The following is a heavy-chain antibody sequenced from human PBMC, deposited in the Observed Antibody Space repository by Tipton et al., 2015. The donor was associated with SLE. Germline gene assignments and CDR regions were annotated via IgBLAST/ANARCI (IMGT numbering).Heavy chain of an antibody. CDR3: ARDFWTYHIYYFYGMDV. CDR2: LSYDGTSE. J-gene: IGHJ6*02. Sequence: SLRLSCEASGFTFSSYGMHWVRQAPGKGLEWVALLSYDGTSETYADSVKGRFTISRDNSKNSLYLHMSSLRAEDTAVYYCARDFWTYHIYYFYGMDVWGQGTTVTVSS. CDR1: GFTFSSYG. D-gene: IGHD3/OR15-3a*01. V-gene: IGHV3-30*19.